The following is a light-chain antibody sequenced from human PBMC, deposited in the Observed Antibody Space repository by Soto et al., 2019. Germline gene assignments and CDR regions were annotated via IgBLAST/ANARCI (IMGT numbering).Light chain of an antibody. CDR2: AAS. V-gene: IGKV1-8*01. Sequence: AIRMTQSPSSLSASTGDRVTITCRASQGISSYLAWYQQKPGKAPKLLIYAASTLQSGVPSRFIGSGSGTDFTLTISCLQSEDFATYYCQQYYSYPPITFGQGTRLEIK. CDR1: QGISSY. J-gene: IGKJ5*01. CDR3: QQYYSYPPIT.